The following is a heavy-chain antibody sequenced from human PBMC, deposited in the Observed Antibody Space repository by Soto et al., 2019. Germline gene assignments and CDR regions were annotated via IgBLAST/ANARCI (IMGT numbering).Heavy chain of an antibody. CDR1: GYNFATYW. CDR2: IYPGDSDT. Sequence: EALKISGKGSGYNFATYWICSVRQMPGKGLEWMGIIYPGDSDTRYSPSFQGRVTISADKSISTAYLQWSSLKASDTAMYYCTIWGSSNDPESNWFYPLGQRTALTISS. CDR3: TIWGSSNDPESNWFYP. D-gene: IGHD3-16*01. J-gene: IGHJ5*02. V-gene: IGHV5-51*01.